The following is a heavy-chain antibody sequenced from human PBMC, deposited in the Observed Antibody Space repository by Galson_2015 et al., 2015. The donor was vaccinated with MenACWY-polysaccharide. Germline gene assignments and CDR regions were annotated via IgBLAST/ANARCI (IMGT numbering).Heavy chain of an antibody. CDR3: VRPLGDSGDS. CDR1: GYSFTTFG. J-gene: IGHJ4*02. D-gene: IGHD2-15*01. Sequence: SVKVSCKASGYSFTTFGISWVRQAPGQGLEWMGWINASNWNSHYAQYLQGRVTMTTETSTRTAYMELRSLTSDDTAVYYCVRPLGDSGDSWGRGTLVTVSS. CDR2: INASNWNS. V-gene: IGHV1-18*01.